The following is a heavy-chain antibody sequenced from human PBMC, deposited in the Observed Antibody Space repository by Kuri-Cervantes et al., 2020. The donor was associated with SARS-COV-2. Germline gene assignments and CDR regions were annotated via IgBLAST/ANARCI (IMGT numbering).Heavy chain of an antibody. CDR2: ISYDGSNK. J-gene: IGHJ4*02. V-gene: IGHV3-30-3*01. CDR3: ARDRVPDKYDSSGYYVY. CDR1: GFTFSSYA. D-gene: IGHD3-22*01. Sequence: GESLKISCAASGFTFSSYAMHWVRQAPGKGLEWVAVISYDGSNKYYADSVKGRFTISRDNAKNSLYLQMNSLRAEDTAVYYCARDRVPDKYDSSGYYVYWGQGTLVTVSS.